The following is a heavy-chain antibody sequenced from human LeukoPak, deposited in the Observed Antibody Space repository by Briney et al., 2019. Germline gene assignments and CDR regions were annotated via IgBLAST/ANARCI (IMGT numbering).Heavy chain of an antibody. V-gene: IGHV3-23*01. CDR3: AKSGLNRFDY. CDR2: ISGNNGNT. CDR1: GFTFRTYA. Sequence: GGSLRLSCAASGFTFRTYAMSWVRQAPGKGLEWVPNISGNNGNTYYADSVKGRFTISRDDSKNTLYLQMNSLRAEDTAVYYCAKSGLNRFDYWGQGTLVTVSS. D-gene: IGHD2-15*01. J-gene: IGHJ4*02.